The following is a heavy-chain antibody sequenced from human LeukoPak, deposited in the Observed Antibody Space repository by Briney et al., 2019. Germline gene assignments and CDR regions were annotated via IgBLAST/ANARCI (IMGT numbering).Heavy chain of an antibody. D-gene: IGHD5-24*01. CDR1: GFTFSTYE. J-gene: IGHJ4*02. CDR3: AGKSRDGYFDGRFDL. V-gene: IGHV3-48*03. Sequence: GGSLRLSCVASGFTFSTYEMNCVRQAPGKGLEWVSYISTTGKTTFYADSVQGRFTISRDNAKNSLYLQMNSLRVEDTALCYCAGKSRDGYFDGRFDLWGQGTLVTVSS. CDR2: ISTTGKTT.